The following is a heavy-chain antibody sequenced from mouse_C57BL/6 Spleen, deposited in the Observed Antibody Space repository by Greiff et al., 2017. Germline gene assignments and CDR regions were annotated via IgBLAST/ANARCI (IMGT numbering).Heavy chain of an antibody. CDR1: GYTFTSYW. J-gene: IGHJ3*01. CDR3: ARVGVYYGSRGFAY. V-gene: IGHV1-69*01. Sequence: VQLQQPGAELVMPGASVKLSCKASGYTFTSYWMHWVKQRPGQGLEWIGELDPSDSYTNYNQKFKGKSTLTVDKSSSTAYMQLSSLTSEDSAVYYCARVGVYYGSRGFAYWGQGTLVTVSA. CDR2: LDPSDSYT. D-gene: IGHD1-1*01.